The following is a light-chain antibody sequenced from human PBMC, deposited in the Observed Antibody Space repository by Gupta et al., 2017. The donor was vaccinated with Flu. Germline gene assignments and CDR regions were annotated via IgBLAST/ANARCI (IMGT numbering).Light chain of an antibody. CDR1: QDISSY. J-gene: IGKJ4*01. CDR3: QKYNIAPPA. Sequence: GARVTITCRASQDISSYVAWYQQKSGKAPKLLVYAASSLQSGVPSRFSASGSGTAFTLTIISLQPEDVATYYCQKYNIAPPAFGGGTKVEIK. V-gene: IGKV1-27*01. CDR2: AAS.